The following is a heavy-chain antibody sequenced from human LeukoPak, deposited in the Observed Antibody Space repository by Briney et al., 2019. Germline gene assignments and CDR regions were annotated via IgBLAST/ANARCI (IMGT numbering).Heavy chain of an antibody. CDR2: ITGSGDST. D-gene: IGHD6-13*01. V-gene: IGHV3-23*01. CDR1: GFTFSSYA. CDR3: AKDYSTIAAAANPLFDY. J-gene: IGHJ4*02. Sequence: PGGSLRLSCAASGFTFSSYAMTWVRQAPGKGLEWVSGITGSGDSTFYADSVKGRFTISRDNSKNTLYLQMHSLRAEDTAVYYCAKDYSTIAAAANPLFDYWGQGTLVTVSS.